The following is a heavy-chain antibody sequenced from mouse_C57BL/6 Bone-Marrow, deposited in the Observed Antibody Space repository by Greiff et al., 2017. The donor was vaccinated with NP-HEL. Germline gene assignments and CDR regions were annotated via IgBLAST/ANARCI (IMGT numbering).Heavy chain of an antibody. CDR2: IYPRSGNT. J-gene: IGHJ1*03. CDR1: GYTFTSYG. Sequence: LVESGAELARPGASVKLSCKASGYTFTSYGISWVKQRTGQGLEWIGEIYPRSGNTYYNEKFKGKATLTADKSSSTAYMELRSLTSEDSAVYFCAKEGVRRGFDVWGTGTTVTVSA. V-gene: IGHV1-81*01. CDR3: AKEGVRRGFDV. D-gene: IGHD2-14*01.